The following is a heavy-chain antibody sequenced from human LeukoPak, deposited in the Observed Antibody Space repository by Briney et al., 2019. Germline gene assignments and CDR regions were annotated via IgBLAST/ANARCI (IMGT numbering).Heavy chain of an antibody. Sequence: PGGSLRLPCAASGFTFSSYSMNWVRQAPGKGLEWVSSISSSSSYIYYADSVKGRFTISRDNAKNSLYLQMNSLRAEDTAVYYCARAIGRGGDFDYWGQGTLVTVSS. V-gene: IGHV3-21*01. CDR1: GFTFSSYS. CDR2: ISSSSSYI. D-gene: IGHD3-10*01. CDR3: ARAIGRGGDFDY. J-gene: IGHJ4*02.